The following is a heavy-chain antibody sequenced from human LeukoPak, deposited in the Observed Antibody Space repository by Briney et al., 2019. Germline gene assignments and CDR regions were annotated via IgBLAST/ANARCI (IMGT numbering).Heavy chain of an antibody. D-gene: IGHD6-19*01. CDR3: ARALSGWYDNWFEP. CDR2: ISGSGAGP. CDR1: GFTFSTYA. J-gene: IGHJ5*01. V-gene: IGHV3-23*01. Sequence: GRSLRLSCAASGFTFSTYATSCVRHTPGKGLECVAVISGSGAGPYHADSVKGRFTISRDNSKNTLSLQMNSLRAEATAVYYCARALSGWYDNWFEPWGQGTLVTVSS.